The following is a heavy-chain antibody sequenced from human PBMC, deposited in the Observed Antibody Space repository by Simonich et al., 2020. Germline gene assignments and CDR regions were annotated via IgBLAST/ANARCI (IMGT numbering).Heavy chain of an antibody. Sequence: QLQLQESGPGLVKPSETLSLTCTVSGGSISSSSYYWGWIRQPPGKGLGWIGSINYSGSTDYNPSLKSRGTISVDTSKNQFSLKLSSVTAAETAVYYCARWAYSSSYFDYWGQGTLVTVSS. CDR1: GGSISSSSYY. D-gene: IGHD6-6*01. CDR2: INYSGST. V-gene: IGHV4-39*01. J-gene: IGHJ4*02. CDR3: ARWAYSSSYFDY.